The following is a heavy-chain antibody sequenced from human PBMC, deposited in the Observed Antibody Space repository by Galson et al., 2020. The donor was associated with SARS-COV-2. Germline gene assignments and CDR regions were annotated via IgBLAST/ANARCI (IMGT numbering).Heavy chain of an antibody. Sequence: SVKVSCKASGGTFSSYAISWVRQAPGQGPEWLGGIIPILGIANYAQKFQGRVTITADKSTSTAYMELSSLRSEDTAVYYCARVVVVVVPADSYDYMDVGGKGTTVTVSS. J-gene: IGHJ6*03. D-gene: IGHD2-2*01. CDR1: GGTFSSYA. CDR2: IIPILGIA. V-gene: IGHV1-69*10. CDR3: ARVVVVVVPADSYDYMDV.